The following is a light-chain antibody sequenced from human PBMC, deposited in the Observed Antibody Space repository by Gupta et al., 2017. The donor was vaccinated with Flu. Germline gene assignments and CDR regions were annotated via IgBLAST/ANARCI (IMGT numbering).Light chain of an antibody. CDR3: CSYASSYSFYV. CDR2: DVS. V-gene: IGLV2-11*01. CDR1: SSDVGAYNY. Sequence: QSALIQPRSVSGSPGQSVTISCTGPSSDVGAYNYVSWYQQHPGKGPKLIIYDVSKWPSGVPDRFSGSKPGNTASLTISGLHADDEADYYCCSYASSYSFYVFGTGTTVTVL. J-gene: IGLJ1*01.